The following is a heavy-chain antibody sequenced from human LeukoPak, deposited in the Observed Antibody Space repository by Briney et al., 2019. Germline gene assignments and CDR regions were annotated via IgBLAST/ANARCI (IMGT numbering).Heavy chain of an antibody. Sequence: GESLKISCKGSGYRFINFWIGWVRQMPGKGLEWMGIIHPGDSDTRYSPSFQGQVTISVDKSISTAYLQFSSLKASDTAMYYCARHYSNDAMDVWGQGTTVTVSS. V-gene: IGHV5-51*01. CDR1: GYRFINFW. CDR2: IHPGDSDT. D-gene: IGHD4-11*01. CDR3: ARHYSNDAMDV. J-gene: IGHJ6*02.